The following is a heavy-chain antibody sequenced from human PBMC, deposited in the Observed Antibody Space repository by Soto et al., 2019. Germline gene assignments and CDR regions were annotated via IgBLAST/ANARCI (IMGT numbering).Heavy chain of an antibody. Sequence: GGSLRLSCAASGFTFSNAWMSWVRQAPGKGLEWVGGIKSKTDGGTTDYAAPVKGRFTISRDDSKNTLYLQMNSLKTEDTAVYYCTKDLTGSYSYYYYGMDVWGQGTTVTVSS. CDR3: TKDLTGSYSYYYYGMDV. CDR2: IKSKTDGGTT. J-gene: IGHJ6*02. V-gene: IGHV3-15*01. D-gene: IGHD1-26*01. CDR1: GFTFSNAW.